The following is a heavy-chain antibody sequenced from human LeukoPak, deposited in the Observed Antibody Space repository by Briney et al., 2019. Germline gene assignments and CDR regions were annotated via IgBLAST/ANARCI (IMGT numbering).Heavy chain of an antibody. V-gene: IGHV3-23*01. Sequence: VGSLRLSCAPSGFTFSSYAMSWVRQAPGKGLEWGSAISGSGGSTYYADSVKGRFTISRDNSKNTLYLQMNSLRAEDTAVYYCAKRTTPNSGSYYNWFDPWGQGTLVTVSS. D-gene: IGHD1-26*01. CDR3: AKRTTPNSGSYYNWFDP. CDR2: ISGSGGST. J-gene: IGHJ5*02. CDR1: GFTFSSYA.